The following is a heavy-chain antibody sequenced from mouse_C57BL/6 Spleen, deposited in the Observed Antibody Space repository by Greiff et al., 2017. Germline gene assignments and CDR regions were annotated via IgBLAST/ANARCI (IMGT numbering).Heavy chain of an antibody. CDR3: ARCGGNYGYAMDY. V-gene: IGHV1-82*01. Sequence: VQLQQSGPELVKPGASVKISCKASGYAFSSSWMNWVKQRPGKGLEWIGRIYPGDGDTNYNGKFKGKATLTAGKTSSTAYMQLSSLTSEDSGVYYCARCGGNYGYAMDYWGQGTSVTVSS. CDR2: IYPGDGDT. J-gene: IGHJ4*01. CDR1: GYAFSSSW. D-gene: IGHD2-1*01.